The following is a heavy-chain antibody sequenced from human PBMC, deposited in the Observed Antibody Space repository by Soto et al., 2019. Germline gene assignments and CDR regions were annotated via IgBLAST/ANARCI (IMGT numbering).Heavy chain of an antibody. CDR2: TTYDGGIK. D-gene: IGHD1-1*01. J-gene: IGHJ6*02. V-gene: IGHV3-30*03. CDR3: AGALENPYFYYGLNV. Sequence: PGGSLRLSCAASGFAFSRYVMSWVRQAPGKGLEWVAATTYDGGIKHYVDSVKGRFTISRDNSKNTLYLQMNSLRVEDTATYYCAGALENPYFYYGLNVWGQGTTVTVSS. CDR1: GFAFSRYV.